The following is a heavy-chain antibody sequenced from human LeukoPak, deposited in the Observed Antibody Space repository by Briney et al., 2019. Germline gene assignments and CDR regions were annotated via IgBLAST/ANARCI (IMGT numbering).Heavy chain of an antibody. D-gene: IGHD3-16*02. CDR3: ARYDVWGTYRAFDY. CDR1: GYSISSDYY. J-gene: IGHJ4*02. V-gene: IGHV4-38-2*02. CDR2: IYYSGST. Sequence: KTSETLSLTCSVSGYSISSDYYWGRIRQPPGKGLEWIGFIYYSGSTYYNPSLKSRVTISVDTSKNQFSLKLSSVTAADTAMYYCARYDVWGTYRAFDYWGQGTLVTVSS.